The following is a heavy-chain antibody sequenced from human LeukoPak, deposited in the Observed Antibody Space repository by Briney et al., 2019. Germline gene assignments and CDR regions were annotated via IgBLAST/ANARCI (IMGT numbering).Heavy chain of an antibody. Sequence: GGSLRLSCAASGFTFSSYAMSWVRQAPGKGLEWVSAISGSGGSTYYADSVKGRFTISRDNSKNTLYLQMNSLRAEDTAVYYCAKGDTYYYDRSGYFGWGQGTLVTVSS. CDR2: ISGSGGST. V-gene: IGHV3-23*01. D-gene: IGHD3-22*01. CDR3: AKGDTYYYDRSGYFG. CDR1: GFTFSSYA. J-gene: IGHJ4*02.